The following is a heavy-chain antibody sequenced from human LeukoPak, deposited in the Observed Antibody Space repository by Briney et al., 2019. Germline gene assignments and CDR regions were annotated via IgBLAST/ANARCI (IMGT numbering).Heavy chain of an antibody. Sequence: SETLSLTCTFSSGFNSRSGYYWGWIRQPPGKGLEWIGSIYYSGNTYYNPSLKSRVTISVDTSKNQFSLKLSSVTAADTAVYYCARPIDYWGQGTLVTVSS. CDR2: IYYSGNT. CDR3: ARPIDY. CDR1: SGFNSRSGYY. J-gene: IGHJ4*02. V-gene: IGHV4-39*01.